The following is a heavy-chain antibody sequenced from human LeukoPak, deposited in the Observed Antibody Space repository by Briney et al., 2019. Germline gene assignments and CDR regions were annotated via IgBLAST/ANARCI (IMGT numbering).Heavy chain of an antibody. CDR2: IYHSGST. D-gene: IGHD3-16*01. V-gene: IGHV4-38-2*02. Sequence: SETLSLTCTVSGYSISSGYYWGWIRQPPGKGPEWIGIIYHSGSTYYNPSLKSRVTISVDTSKNQFSLKLSSVTAADTAVYYCARVGGGLEPYFDYRGQGTLVTVSS. CDR1: GYSISSGYY. J-gene: IGHJ4*02. CDR3: ARVGGGLEPYFDY.